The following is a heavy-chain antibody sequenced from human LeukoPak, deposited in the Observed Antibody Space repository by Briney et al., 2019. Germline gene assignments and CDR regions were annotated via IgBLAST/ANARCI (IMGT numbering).Heavy chain of an antibody. V-gene: IGHV4-39*01. CDR1: GGSIRSSYYY. Sequence: SETLSLTCTVSGGSIRSSYYYWGWIRQPPGKGLEWIGSIYDSGSTYYNPSLKSRVTISVDTSKNQFSLKLNSVTAADTAVYYCARGVVAALVGPWYFDYWGQGTLVTVSS. D-gene: IGHD2-15*01. CDR3: ARGVVAALVGPWYFDY. J-gene: IGHJ4*02. CDR2: IYDSGST.